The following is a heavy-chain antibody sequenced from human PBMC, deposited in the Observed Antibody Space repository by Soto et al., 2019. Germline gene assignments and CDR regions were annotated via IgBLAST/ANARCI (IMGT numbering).Heavy chain of an antibody. Sequence: ASVKVSYKASGYTFTIYAMHWVLQAPGQRLEWMGWINAGNGNTKYSQKFQGRVTITRDTSASTAYMELSSLRSEDTAVYYCAISMGIVDDCEIGGQGIMFTLSS. CDR3: AISMGIVDDCEI. V-gene: IGHV1-3*01. CDR2: INAGNGNT. CDR1: GYTFTIYA. J-gene: IGHJ3*02. D-gene: IGHD2-21*01.